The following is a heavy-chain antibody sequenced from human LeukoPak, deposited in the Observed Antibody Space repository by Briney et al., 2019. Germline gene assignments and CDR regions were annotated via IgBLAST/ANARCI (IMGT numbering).Heavy chain of an antibody. CDR1: GYTFTSYG. CDR3: ARDSTRAYSSGSAGVIDY. D-gene: IGHD6-19*01. V-gene: IGHV1-18*01. Sequence: ASVKVSCKASGYTFTSYGISWVRQAPGQGLEWMGWISAYNGNTNYAQKLQGRVTMTTDTSTSTAYMELRSLRSDDTAMYYCARDSTRAYSSGSAGVIDYWGQGTLVTVSS. CDR2: ISAYNGNT. J-gene: IGHJ4*02.